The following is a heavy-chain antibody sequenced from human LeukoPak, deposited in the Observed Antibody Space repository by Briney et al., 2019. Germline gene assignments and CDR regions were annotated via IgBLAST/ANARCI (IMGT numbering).Heavy chain of an antibody. CDR3: VRDAFGAHFDY. V-gene: IGHV3-21*06. Sequence: PGGSLRLSCIASGFTLSAYTMNWVRQAPGKGLEWVSTLTRGGDNDIHYADSVKGRFTISRDNSKNSLYLQMNSLRADDTAVYYRVRDAFGAHFDYWGQGTLVTVSS. D-gene: IGHD3-16*01. CDR1: GFTLSAYT. J-gene: IGHJ4*02. CDR2: LTRGGDNDI.